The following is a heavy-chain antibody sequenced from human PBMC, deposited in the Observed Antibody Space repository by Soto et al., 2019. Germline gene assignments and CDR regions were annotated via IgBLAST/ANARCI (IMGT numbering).Heavy chain of an antibody. CDR1: GFTFSSYG. D-gene: IGHD4-4*01. V-gene: IGHV3-30*03. Sequence: HPGGSLRLSCAASGFTFSSYGMHWVRQAPGKGLEWVAVISYDGSNKYYADSVKGRFTISRDNSKNTLYLQMNSLRAEDTAVYYCARFEGSVTTMDYWGQGTLVTVSS. CDR2: ISYDGSNK. CDR3: ARFEGSVTTMDY. J-gene: IGHJ4*02.